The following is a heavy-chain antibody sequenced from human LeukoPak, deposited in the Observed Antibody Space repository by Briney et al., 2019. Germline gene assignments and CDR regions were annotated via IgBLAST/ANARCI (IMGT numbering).Heavy chain of an antibody. V-gene: IGHV3-23*01. CDR1: GFTFSSYA. CDR2: ISGNGVGT. Sequence: SGGSLRLSCAASGFTFSSYAMSWVRQAPGKGLEWVSAISGNGVGTYYADSVKGRFTISRDNSKNTLYLQMNSLRAEDTAVYYCAKVLMIVVVFDAFDIWGQGTMVTVSS. D-gene: IGHD3-22*01. CDR3: AKVLMIVVVFDAFDI. J-gene: IGHJ3*02.